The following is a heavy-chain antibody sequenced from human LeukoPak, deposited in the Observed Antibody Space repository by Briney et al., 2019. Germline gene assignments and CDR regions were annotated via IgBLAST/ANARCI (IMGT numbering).Heavy chain of an antibody. Sequence: SETLSLTCAVYGGSFSGYYWSWIRQPPGKGLEWIGEINHSGSTNYNPSLKSRVTISVDTSKNQFSLKLSSVTAADTAVYYCASIVVVPAAMNYYYYMDVWGKGTTVTVSS. CDR1: GGSFSGYY. J-gene: IGHJ6*03. CDR2: INHSGST. CDR3: ASIVVVPAAMNYYYYMDV. D-gene: IGHD2-2*01. V-gene: IGHV4-34*01.